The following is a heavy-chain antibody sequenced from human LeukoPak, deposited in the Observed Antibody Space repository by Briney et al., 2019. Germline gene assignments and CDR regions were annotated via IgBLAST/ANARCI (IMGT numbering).Heavy chain of an antibody. CDR2: LSNIGSST. Sequence: GRSLRLSCAASGFTFSSYAMSWVRQAPGKGLEWVSALSNIGSSTSYADSVKGRFTISRDNSKNTLYLQMNSLRAEDTAVYYCAKLYTSRWYNDYWGQGTLVTVSS. CDR3: AKLYTSRWYNDY. CDR1: GFTFSSYA. J-gene: IGHJ4*02. V-gene: IGHV3-23*01. D-gene: IGHD6-13*01.